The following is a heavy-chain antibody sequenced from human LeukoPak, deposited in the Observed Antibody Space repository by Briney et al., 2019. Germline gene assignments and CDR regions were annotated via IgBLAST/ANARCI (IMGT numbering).Heavy chain of an antibody. Sequence: VASVKVSCKASGGTFSSYAISWVRQAPGQGLEWMGGIIPIFGTANYAQKFQGRVTITADESTSTAYMELSSLRSEDTAVYYCAKDGGGYCNNSSCWGQGTLVTVSS. D-gene: IGHD2-2*01. V-gene: IGHV1-69*13. J-gene: IGHJ4*02. CDR2: IIPIFGTA. CDR3: AKDGGGYCNNSSC. CDR1: GGTFSSYA.